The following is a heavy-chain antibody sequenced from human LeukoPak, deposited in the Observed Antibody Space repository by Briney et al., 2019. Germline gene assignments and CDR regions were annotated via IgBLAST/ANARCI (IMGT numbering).Heavy chain of an antibody. CDR3: AKGGSSSWYSSWSDY. CDR1: GFTVSTNY. V-gene: IGHV3-23*01. J-gene: IGHJ4*02. D-gene: IGHD6-13*01. CDR2: ISGSGGST. Sequence: PGGSLRPSCAASGFTVSTNYMSWVRQAPGKGLEWVSAISGSGGSTYYADSVKGRFTISRDNSKHPLYLQMNSLRAEDTAVYYCAKGGSSSWYSSWSDYWGQGTLVTVSS.